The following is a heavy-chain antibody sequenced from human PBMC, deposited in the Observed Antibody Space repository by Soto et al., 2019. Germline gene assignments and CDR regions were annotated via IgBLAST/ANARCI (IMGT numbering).Heavy chain of an antibody. CDR1: GDSISRGGYS. CDR3: ARGSSSYYDYGMDV. V-gene: IGHV4-30-2*01. D-gene: IGHD6-6*01. CDR2: IYDSGST. Sequence: SETLSLTCAVSGDSISRGGYSWTWIRQPPGKALEWIGNIYDSGSTSCNPSLKSRVTISVDTSKNQFSLRLTSVTAADTAVYFCARGSSSYYDYGMDVWGQGTTVTVSS. J-gene: IGHJ6*02.